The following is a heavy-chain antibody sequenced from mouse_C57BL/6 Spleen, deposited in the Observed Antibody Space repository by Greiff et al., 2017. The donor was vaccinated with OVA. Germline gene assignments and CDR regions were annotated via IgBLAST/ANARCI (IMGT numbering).Heavy chain of an antibody. CDR2: INPNYGTT. D-gene: IGHD3-1*01. Sequence: EVKLQQSGPELVKPGASVKISCKASGYSFTDYNMNWVKQSNGKSLEWIGVINPNYGTTSYNQKFKGKATLTVDQSSSTAYTQLNSLTSEDSAVYYGARWGTRAYYYAMDYWGQGTSVTVSS. V-gene: IGHV1-39*01. CDR3: ARWGTRAYYYAMDY. CDR1: GYSFTDYN. J-gene: IGHJ4*01.